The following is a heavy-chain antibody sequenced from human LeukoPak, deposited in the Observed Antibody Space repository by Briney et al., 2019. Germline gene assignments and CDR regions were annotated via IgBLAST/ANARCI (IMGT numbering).Heavy chain of an antibody. V-gene: IGHV3-23*01. CDR2: ISGGGVST. D-gene: IGHD5-24*01. CDR3: AKGRDGYNFDY. J-gene: IGHJ4*02. Sequence: GGSLRLSCAASGFTFSNYAMSWVRQAPGKGLEWVSAISGGGVSTYYADSVKGRFTISRDNSKNTLYLQMNSLRAEDTAVYYCAKGRDGYNFDYWGQGTLVTVSS. CDR1: GFTFSNYA.